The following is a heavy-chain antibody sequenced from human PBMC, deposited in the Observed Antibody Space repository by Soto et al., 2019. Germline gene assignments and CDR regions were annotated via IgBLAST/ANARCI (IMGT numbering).Heavy chain of an antibody. CDR2: IRSKAHGGTT. CDR3: SCSGEDDGCNGKGFDY. CDR1: GFTFGDYA. V-gene: IGHV3-49*03. Sequence: GGSLRLSCTASGFTFGDYAMSWFRQAPGMGLEWVGFIRSKAHGGTTEYAASVKGRFTISRDDSKSIAYLQMNSLKTEDTAGYYCSCSGEDDGCNGKGFDYWGQGTLVTVSS. J-gene: IGHJ4*02. D-gene: IGHD4-17*01.